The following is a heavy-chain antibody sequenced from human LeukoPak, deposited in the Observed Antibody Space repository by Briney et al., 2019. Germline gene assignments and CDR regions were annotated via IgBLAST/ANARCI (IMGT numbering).Heavy chain of an antibody. CDR1: GYTFTSYG. V-gene: IGHV1-18*01. J-gene: IGHJ4*02. Sequence: GASVKVSCKASGYTFTSYGISWVRQAPGQGLEWVGWISAYNGNTNYAQKLQGRVTMTTDTSTSTAYMELRSLRSDDTAVYYCARDRYTYSSSWPGYWGQGTLVTVPS. CDR2: ISAYNGNT. CDR3: ARDRYTYSSSWPGY. D-gene: IGHD6-13*01.